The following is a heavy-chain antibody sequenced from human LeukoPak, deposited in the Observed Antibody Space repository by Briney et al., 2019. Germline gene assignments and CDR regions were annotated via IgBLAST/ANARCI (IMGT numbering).Heavy chain of an antibody. J-gene: IGHJ4*02. Sequence: GASVKVSCKASGYTFTHFSMHWVRQAPGQRLEWMGWINTTNGNTKYSQEFQGRVTITRDMSTSTVYMELSSLRSEDTAVYYCARGDYYDSSGYLDYWGQGTLVTVSS. CDR2: INTTNGNT. D-gene: IGHD3-22*01. CDR1: GYTFTHFS. V-gene: IGHV1-3*03. CDR3: ARGDYYDSSGYLDY.